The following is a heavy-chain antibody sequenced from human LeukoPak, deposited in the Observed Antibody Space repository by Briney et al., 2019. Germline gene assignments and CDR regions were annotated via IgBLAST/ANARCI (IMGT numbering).Heavy chain of an antibody. V-gene: IGHV3-23*01. CDR1: GFTFSSYA. CDR2: VSGSGGAT. CDR3: ARKAAPTSGYDY. J-gene: IGHJ4*02. D-gene: IGHD5-18*01. Sequence: GGSLRLSCAASGFTFSSYAMDWVRQAPGKGLEWVSAVSGSGGATYYADSVQGRFTVSRDNSKNTQYLQMNGLRAEDTALYYCARKAAPTSGYDYWGQGILVTVSS.